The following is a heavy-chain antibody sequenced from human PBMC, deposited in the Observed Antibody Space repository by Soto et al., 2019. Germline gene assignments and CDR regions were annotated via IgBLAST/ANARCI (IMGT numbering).Heavy chain of an antibody. J-gene: IGHJ6*02. Sequence: GGSLRLSCAASGFTFSSYSMNWVRQAPGKGLEWVSSISSSSSYIYYADSVKGRFTISRDNAKNSLYLQMNSLRAEDRAVYYCARSGPASIAARPDHYYYGMDVWGQGTTVTVSS. CDR1: GFTFSSYS. V-gene: IGHV3-21*01. CDR3: ARSGPASIAARPDHYYYGMDV. CDR2: ISSSSSYI. D-gene: IGHD6-6*01.